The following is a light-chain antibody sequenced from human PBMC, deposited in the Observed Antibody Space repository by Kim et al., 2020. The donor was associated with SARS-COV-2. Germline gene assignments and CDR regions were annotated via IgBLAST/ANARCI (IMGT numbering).Light chain of an antibody. CDR3: QHYNIYSET. J-gene: IGKJ3*01. Sequence: ASEGDRAIIAGRASQSISTWLAWYQQKPEEVHELQIYKASNLKSRVPSRFSGSGSGTEFTLTSSSLQPEDFATYYWQHYNIYSETFGRGTKVDIK. V-gene: IGKV1-5*03. CDR1: QSISTW. CDR2: KAS.